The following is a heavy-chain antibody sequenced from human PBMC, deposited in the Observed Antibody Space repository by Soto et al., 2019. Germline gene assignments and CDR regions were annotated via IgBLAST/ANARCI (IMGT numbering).Heavy chain of an antibody. CDR3: ARGRCSTIFGVVIGCYFDY. Sequence: ETLSLTCTVSGGSISSYYWSWIRQPPGKGLEWIGYIYYSGSTNYNPSLKSRVTISVDTSKNQFSLKLSSVTAEDTAVYYCARGRCSTIFGVVIGCYFDYWGQGTLVTVSS. CDR2: IYYSGST. D-gene: IGHD3-3*01. J-gene: IGHJ4*02. CDR1: GGSISSYY. V-gene: IGHV4-59*01.